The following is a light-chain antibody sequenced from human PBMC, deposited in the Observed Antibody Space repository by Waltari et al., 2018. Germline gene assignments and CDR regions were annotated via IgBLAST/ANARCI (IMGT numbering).Light chain of an antibody. CDR3: QQYNNWPYT. CDR1: QSGGDN. V-gene: IGKV3-15*01. Sequence: EIVMTQSPAALSVTPGERVTISCRASQSGGDNLAWYQQKPGQAPRLLIHRTSTRATGVPARFSGSGSGTEFTLTIYSLQSEDFAVYYCQQYNNWPYTFGQGTKLEIK. CDR2: RTS. J-gene: IGKJ2*01.